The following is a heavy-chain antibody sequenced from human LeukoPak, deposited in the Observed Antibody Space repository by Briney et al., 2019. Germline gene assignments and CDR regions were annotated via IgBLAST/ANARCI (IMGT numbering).Heavy chain of an antibody. CDR1: GFTFSSYW. J-gene: IGHJ6*03. V-gene: IGHV3-7*01. D-gene: IGHD6-13*01. CDR2: IKQDGSEK. Sequence: TGGSLRLSCAASGFTFSSYWMSWVRQAPGRGLEWVANIKQDGSEKYYVDSVKGRFTISRDNAKNSLYLQMNSLRAEDTAVYYCATSGYSSSWYRSYYYMDVWGKGTTVTVSS. CDR3: ATSGYSSSWYRSYYYMDV.